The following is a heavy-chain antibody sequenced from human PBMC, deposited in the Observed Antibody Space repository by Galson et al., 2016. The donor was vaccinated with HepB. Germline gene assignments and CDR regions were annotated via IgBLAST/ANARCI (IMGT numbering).Heavy chain of an antibody. CDR2: IKSNSAGGTI. CDR1: SSIFSNAW. CDR3: TTSGGTSGGSTWPPY. V-gene: IGHV3-15*07. Sequence: SLRLSCAASSSIFSNAWMNWVRQAPGKGLEWVGRIKSNSAGGTIDYAAPVTGRFTISRDDSQNTLFLQMNSLQTEDTAVYYCTTSGGTSGGSTWPPYWGHGTLVTVSS. D-gene: IGHD6-13*01. J-gene: IGHJ4*01.